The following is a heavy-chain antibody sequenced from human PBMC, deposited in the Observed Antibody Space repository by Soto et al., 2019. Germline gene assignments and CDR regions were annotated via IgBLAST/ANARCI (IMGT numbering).Heavy chain of an antibody. Sequence: TSETLSLTCTVSGGSVSGADYYWSWIRQPPGKGLEWIGYTSYTGYTNYNPSLKSRVTISVDTSKNQFSLKLNSVTAADTAVYYCARDRGLWFGNLFPHGWLDPWGQGILVTVSS. CDR3: ARDRGLWFGNLFPHGWLDP. V-gene: IGHV4-61*08. D-gene: IGHD3-10*01. CDR2: TSYTGYT. J-gene: IGHJ5*02. CDR1: GGSVSGADYY.